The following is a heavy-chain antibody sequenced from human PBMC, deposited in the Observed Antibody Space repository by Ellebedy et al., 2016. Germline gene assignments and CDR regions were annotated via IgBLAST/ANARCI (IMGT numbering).Heavy chain of an antibody. CDR2: ISSGGAT. J-gene: IGHJ3*02. Sequence: GESLKISCAASGFSVSSNDMSWVRQRPGKGLECVSLISSGGATFYADSVEGRFTISRDNSKKRLYLQMSGLGADDTAVYYCVTRHNAAFDIWGQGTTVTVS. V-gene: IGHV3-53*01. CDR1: GFSVSSND. CDR3: VTRHNAAFDI. D-gene: IGHD1-1*01.